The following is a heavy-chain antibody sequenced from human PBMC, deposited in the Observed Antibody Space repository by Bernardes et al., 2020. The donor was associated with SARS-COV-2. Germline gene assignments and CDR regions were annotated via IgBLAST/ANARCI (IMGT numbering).Heavy chain of an antibody. CDR1: GYTFSDYS. Sequence: ASVKVSCKASGYTFSDYSMHWVRQAPGQRLEWMGWINAGKGNTKYSQKFQDRLTITRDTSASTVYMELSSLTSEDTAFYYCARDFPPRDPWGQGTLVTVSS. V-gene: IGHV1-3*01. J-gene: IGHJ5*02. CDR3: ARDFPPRDP. CDR2: INAGKGNT.